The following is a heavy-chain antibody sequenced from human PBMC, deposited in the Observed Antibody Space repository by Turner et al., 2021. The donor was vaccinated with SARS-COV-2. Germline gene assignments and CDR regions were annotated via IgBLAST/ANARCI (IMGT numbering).Heavy chain of an antibody. J-gene: IGHJ4*02. CDR2: RSYDGRNK. V-gene: IGHV3-30*04. CDR3: ARERRGYYAEY. D-gene: IGHD3-3*01. Sequence: QVQLVESGGGVVQPGGSLRLACAASGFSFSNYAMHWVRQAPGKGLEWVAIRSYDGRNKYYADSVKGRFTISRDDSKSTLYLQMNSLRPEDTAIYYCARERRGYYAEYWGQGTLVTVSS. CDR1: GFSFSNYA.